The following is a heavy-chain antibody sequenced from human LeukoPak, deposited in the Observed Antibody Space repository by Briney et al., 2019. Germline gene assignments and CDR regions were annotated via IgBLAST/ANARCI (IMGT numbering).Heavy chain of an antibody. Sequence: GGSLRLSCAASGXTFSSYGVHWVRQAPGKGLEWVAVISYDGSNKYYADSVKGRFTISRDKSKNTLYLQMNSLRAEDTAVHYCAKDDLGYCSGGSCYLDYWGQGTLVTVSS. CDR3: AKDDLGYCSGGSCYLDY. D-gene: IGHD2-15*01. J-gene: IGHJ4*02. CDR1: GXTFSSYG. CDR2: ISYDGSNK. V-gene: IGHV3-30*18.